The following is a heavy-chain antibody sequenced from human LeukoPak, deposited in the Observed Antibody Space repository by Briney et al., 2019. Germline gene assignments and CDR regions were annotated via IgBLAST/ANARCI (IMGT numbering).Heavy chain of an antibody. CDR2: ISGGGGST. D-gene: IGHD2-2*01. J-gene: IGHJ5*02. V-gene: IGHV3-23*01. CDR1: GFTFSSYA. Sequence: GGSLRLSCAASGFTFSSYAMSWVRQAPGKGLEWVSSISGGGGSTYYGDSVKGRFTISRDNSKNTLYLQMYSLGAEDTAVYYCARLPVAINGYFDPWGQGALVTVSS. CDR3: ARLPVAINGYFDP.